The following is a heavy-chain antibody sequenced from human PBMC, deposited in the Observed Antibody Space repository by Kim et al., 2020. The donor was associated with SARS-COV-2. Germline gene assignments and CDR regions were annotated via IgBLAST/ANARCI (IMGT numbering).Heavy chain of an antibody. D-gene: IGHD6-13*01. CDR1: GFTFSSFA. Sequence: GGSLRLSCAASGFTFSSFAMTWVRQAPGEGLEWVSILSDSGGDTFYADSVKGRFTISRDNSKNTLYLQMNSLRAEDTAVYYCAKKGIPARAQWYFDLWGRGTLVTVSS. J-gene: IGHJ2*01. V-gene: IGHV3-23*01. CDR2: LSDSGGDT. CDR3: AKKGIPARAQWYFDL.